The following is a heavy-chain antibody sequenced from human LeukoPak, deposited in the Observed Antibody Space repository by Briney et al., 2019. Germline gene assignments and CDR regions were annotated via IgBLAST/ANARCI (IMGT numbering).Heavy chain of an antibody. V-gene: IGHV3-30*18. Sequence: GGSLRLSCAASGFTFSNYGMHWVRQAPGKGLEWVAVISYDGSNKYYADSVKGRFTISRDNSKNTLYLQMNSLRAEDTAVYYCAKDQGDSSGYFTDAFDIWGQGTMVTVSS. CDR1: GFTFSNYG. D-gene: IGHD3-22*01. CDR3: AKDQGDSSGYFTDAFDI. CDR2: ISYDGSNK. J-gene: IGHJ3*02.